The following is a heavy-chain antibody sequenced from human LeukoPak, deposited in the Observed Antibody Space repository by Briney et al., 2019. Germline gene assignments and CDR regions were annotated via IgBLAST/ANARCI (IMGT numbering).Heavy chain of an antibody. CDR3: ARDMYGSGRTGSVDF. CDR2: IKQDGSDE. V-gene: IGHV3-7*05. CDR1: GFTFSSFW. Sequence: PGGSLRLSCAASGFTFSSFWMTWVRQAPGKGLEWVANIKQDGSDEYYVDSVKGRFTISRDNAKNSLYLQMNSLRAEDTAVYYCARDMYGSGRTGSVDFWGQGTLVTVSS. J-gene: IGHJ4*02. D-gene: IGHD3-10*01.